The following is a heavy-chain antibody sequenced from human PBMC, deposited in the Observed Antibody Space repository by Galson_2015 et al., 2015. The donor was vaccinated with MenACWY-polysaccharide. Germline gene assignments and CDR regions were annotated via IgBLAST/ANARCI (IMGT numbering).Heavy chain of an antibody. CDR2: MKQDGSEK. CDR1: GFTFSTYW. V-gene: IGHV3-7*01. CDR3: ATAPSLHVGQH. Sequence: SLRLSCAASGFTFSTYWMTWVRQAPGKGLEWVANMKQDGSEKYYVDSVKGRFTISRDNAENSLYLQMNSLRAEDTAVYYCATAPSLHVGQHWGQGTLVIVSS. J-gene: IGHJ1*01. D-gene: IGHD5-24*01.